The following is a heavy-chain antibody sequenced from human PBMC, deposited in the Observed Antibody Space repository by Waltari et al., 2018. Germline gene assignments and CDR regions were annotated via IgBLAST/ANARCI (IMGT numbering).Heavy chain of an antibody. D-gene: IGHD6-13*01. Sequence: EVQLVESGGGLAQPGGSLRLPCAASGLSFSNYWMTWAREASGKGPEWVANIKQDGSEKYYMDSVKGRFTISRDNAKNSLYLQMNNLRVEDTAVYYCTRGGRDSSWYWRDWGQGTLVTVSS. V-gene: IGHV3-7*01. CDR2: IKQDGSEK. J-gene: IGHJ4*02. CDR1: GLSFSNYW. CDR3: TRGGRDSSWYWRD.